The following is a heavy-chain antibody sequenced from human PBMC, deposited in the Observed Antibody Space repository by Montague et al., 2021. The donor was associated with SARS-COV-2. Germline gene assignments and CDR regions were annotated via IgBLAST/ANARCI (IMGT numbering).Heavy chain of an antibody. CDR2: INDRGST. CDR1: GGSFRGYY. J-gene: IGHJ3*01. CDR3: ARGQVTIFGVLIMLPAAGAVDV. V-gene: IGHV4-34*01. D-gene: IGHD3-3*01. Sequence: SETLSLTCAVYGGSFRGYYWTWIRQPPGKGLEWVGEINDRGSTNYNPSFESRLTMSVDTSKNQFSLRLKSVSAADTAVYYCARGQVTIFGVLIMLPAAGAVDVWGQGTTVTVSS.